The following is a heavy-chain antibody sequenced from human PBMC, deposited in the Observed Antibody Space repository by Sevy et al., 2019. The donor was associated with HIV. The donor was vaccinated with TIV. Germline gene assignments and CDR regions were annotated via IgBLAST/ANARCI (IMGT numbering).Heavy chain of an antibody. Sequence: GGSLRLSCAASGFTFSNAWMSWVRQAPGKGLEWVGRIKSKTDGGTTDYAAPVKGRFTISRDDSKNTLYLQMNSLKTEDTAVYYCTKDLRNYYDSSGYYPVFDYWGQGTLVTVSS. V-gene: IGHV3-15*01. J-gene: IGHJ4*02. CDR3: TKDLRNYYDSSGYYPVFDY. CDR1: GFTFSNAW. CDR2: IKSKTDGGTT. D-gene: IGHD3-22*01.